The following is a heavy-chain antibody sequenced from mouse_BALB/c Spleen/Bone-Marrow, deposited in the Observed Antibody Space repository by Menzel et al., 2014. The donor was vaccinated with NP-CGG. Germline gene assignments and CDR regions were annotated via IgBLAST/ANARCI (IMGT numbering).Heavy chain of an antibody. CDR1: GFNIKDTY. CDR2: IDPANGNT. CDR3: ARLDLFAY. J-gene: IGHJ3*01. V-gene: IGHV14-3*02. Sequence: EVQLQQSGAELVKPGASVKLSCTASGFNIKDTYMHWVKQRPEQGLEWIGRIDPANGNTKYDRKFQGKATIPADTSSNTPYLQLSSLTSEDTAVYYCARLDLFAYSGPGTLVTVSA.